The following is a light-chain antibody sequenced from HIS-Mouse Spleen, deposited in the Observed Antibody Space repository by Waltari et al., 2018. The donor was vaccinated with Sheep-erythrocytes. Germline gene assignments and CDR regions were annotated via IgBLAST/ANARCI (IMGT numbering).Light chain of an antibody. CDR2: EVS. V-gene: IGLV2-14*01. Sequence: QSALTQPASVSGSPAQSLTISCTGTSSDVGGYNYVSVYQQHPGKAPKLMIYEVSNRAAGVSNRFSGSKSGNTASLTISGLQAEDEADYYCSSYTSSSTWVFGGGTKLTVL. CDR3: SSYTSSSTWV. J-gene: IGLJ3*02. CDR1: SSDVGGYNY.